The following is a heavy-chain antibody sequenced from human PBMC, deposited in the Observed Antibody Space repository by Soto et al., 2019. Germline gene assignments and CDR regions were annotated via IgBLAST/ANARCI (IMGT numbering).Heavy chain of an antibody. CDR1: GASISGFY. Sequence: SETLSLTCTVSGASISGFYWSWIRKSAGKGLEWIGRIYATGTTDYNPSLKSRVMMSVDTSKKQFSLKLRSVTAADTAVYYCVRDRTKTLRDLLAPWGKGISVTV. CDR3: VRDRTKTLRDLLAP. V-gene: IGHV4-4*07. CDR2: IYATGTT. J-gene: IGHJ5*02. D-gene: IGHD1-1*01.